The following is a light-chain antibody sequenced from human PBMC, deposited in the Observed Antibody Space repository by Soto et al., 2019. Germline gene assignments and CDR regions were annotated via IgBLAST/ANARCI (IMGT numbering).Light chain of an antibody. V-gene: IGKV3-11*01. CDR2: DAS. CDR1: QSISSY. J-gene: IGKJ4*01. CDR3: QQRGDWPPLT. Sequence: IVLTQSPATLSLSPGERATLSCRASQSISSYLAWYQQKPGQAPRLLIYDASNRATGIPARFSGSGSGTDFTLIISSLEPEDFAVYYCQQRGDWPPLTFGGGTRVEIK.